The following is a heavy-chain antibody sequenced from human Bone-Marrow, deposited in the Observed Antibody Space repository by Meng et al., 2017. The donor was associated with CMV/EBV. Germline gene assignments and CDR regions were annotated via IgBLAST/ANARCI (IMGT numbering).Heavy chain of an antibody. CDR3: AKGDYYYYYGMDV. CDR1: GFTFSTYW. Sequence: GESLKISCAASGFTFSTYWMSWVRQAPGKGLEWVAVISYDGSNKYYADSVKGRFTISRDNSKNTLYLQMNSLRAEDTALYYCAKGDYYYYYGMDVWGQGTTVTVSS. CDR2: ISYDGSNK. V-gene: IGHV3-30*18. J-gene: IGHJ6*02.